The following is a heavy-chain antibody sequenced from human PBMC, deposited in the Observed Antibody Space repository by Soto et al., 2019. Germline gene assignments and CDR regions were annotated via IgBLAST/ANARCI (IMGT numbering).Heavy chain of an antibody. D-gene: IGHD2-15*01. J-gene: IGHJ6*02. CDR2: IWYDGSNK. CDR1: GFTFSSYG. V-gene: IGHV3-33*01. CDR3: ARDRGDGPQGRYYGMDV. Sequence: GGSLRLSCAASGFTFSSYGMHWVRQAPGKGLEWVAVIWYDGSNKYYADSVKGRFTISRDNSKNTLYLQMNSLRAEDTAVYYCARDRGDGPQGRYYGMDVWGQGTTVTVSS.